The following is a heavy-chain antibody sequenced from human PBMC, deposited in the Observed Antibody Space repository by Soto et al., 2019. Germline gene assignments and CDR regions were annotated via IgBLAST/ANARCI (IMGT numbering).Heavy chain of an antibody. CDR2: VSPPFRTS. CDR3: ARVLYYGSGSYSPYGMDV. Sequence: QVQLVQSGAEVKKPGSSVKVSCKTSGVSFNNNGIGWVRQAPGHGLEWMGGVSPPFRTSNYARKFQGRISITADASTGIVNMEVSSLTSEDPAQYYCARVLYYGSGSYSPYGMDVWGQGTTVTVSS. V-gene: IGHV1-69*01. CDR1: GVSFNNNG. D-gene: IGHD3-10*01. J-gene: IGHJ6*02.